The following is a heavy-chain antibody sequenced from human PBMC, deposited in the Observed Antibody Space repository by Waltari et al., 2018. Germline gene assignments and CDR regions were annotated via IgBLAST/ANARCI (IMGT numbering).Heavy chain of an antibody. D-gene: IGHD6-19*01. V-gene: IGHV4-39*07. CDR3: AREWVAGRGVDY. CDR2: IYYSGST. CDR1: GGSISSSSYY. J-gene: IGHJ4*02. Sequence: QLQLQESGPGLVKPSETLSLTCTVSGGSISSSSYYWGWIRQPPGKGLEWIGSIYYSGSTYYNPSLKSRVTISVDTSKNQFSLKLSSVTAADTAVYYCAREWVAGRGVDYWGQGTLVTVSS.